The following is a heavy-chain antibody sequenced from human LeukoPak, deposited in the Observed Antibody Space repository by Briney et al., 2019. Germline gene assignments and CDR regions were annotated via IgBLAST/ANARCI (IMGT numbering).Heavy chain of an antibody. CDR3: ARSAMVRGVHFDY. D-gene: IGHD3-10*01. CDR1: GGSISSSSYY. Sequence: TSETLSLTCTVSGGSISSSSYYWGWIRQPPGKGLEWIGSIYYSGSTYYNPSLKSRVTISVDTSKNQFSLKLSSVTAADTAVYYCARSAMVRGVHFDYWGQGTLVAVSS. J-gene: IGHJ4*02. V-gene: IGHV4-39*01. CDR2: IYYSGST.